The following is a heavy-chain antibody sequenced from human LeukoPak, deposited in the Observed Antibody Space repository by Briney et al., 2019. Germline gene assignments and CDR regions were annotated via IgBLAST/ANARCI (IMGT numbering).Heavy chain of an antibody. D-gene: IGHD3-10*01. CDR1: GYTFTSCD. CDR3: ARGRLGTMVRGVMRWFDP. Sequence: ASVKVSCKASGYTFTSCDINWVRQATGQGLEWMGWMNPNSGNTGYAQKFQGRVTMTRNTSISTAYMELSSLRPEDTAVYYCARGRLGTMVRGVMRWFDPWGQGTLVTVSS. CDR2: MNPNSGNT. J-gene: IGHJ5*02. V-gene: IGHV1-8*01.